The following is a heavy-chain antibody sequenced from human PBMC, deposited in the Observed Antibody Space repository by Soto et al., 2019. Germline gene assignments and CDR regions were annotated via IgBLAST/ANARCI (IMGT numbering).Heavy chain of an antibody. V-gene: IGHV1-8*01. Sequence: QVQLVQSGAEVKKPGASVKVSCKASRYTFISYDINWVRQATGQGLEWMGWMNPKSANTGYAQNFQGRVTMTRNTSRSTAYRELNSLRSEDTAVYYCARSPAWETTVTPYYFDYWGQGTLVTVSS. CDR2: MNPKSANT. CDR1: RYTFISYD. CDR3: ARSPAWETTVTPYYFDY. J-gene: IGHJ4*02. D-gene: IGHD4-4*01.